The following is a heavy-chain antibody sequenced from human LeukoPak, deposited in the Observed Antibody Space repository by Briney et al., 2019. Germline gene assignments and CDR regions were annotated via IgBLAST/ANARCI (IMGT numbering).Heavy chain of an antibody. CDR1: GGSISSGGYY. V-gene: IGHV4-31*03. Sequence: SETLSLTCIVSGGSISSGGYYWSWIRQRPRKGLEWIGYIYYSGSTYYNPSLKSRVTISVDTSKNQFSLKLSSVTAADTAVYYCARTSLTTLAGAFDIWGQGTMVTVSS. CDR3: ARTSLTTLAGAFDI. D-gene: IGHD4-23*01. CDR2: IYYSGST. J-gene: IGHJ3*02.